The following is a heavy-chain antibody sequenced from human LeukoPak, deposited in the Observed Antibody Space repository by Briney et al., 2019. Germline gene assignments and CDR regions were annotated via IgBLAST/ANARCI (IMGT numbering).Heavy chain of an antibody. CDR1: GFTFSTYT. V-gene: IGHV3-23*01. D-gene: IGHD3-10*01. CDR2: ISGRGDGT. Sequence: GGSLRLSCAASGFTFSTYTMNWVRQAPGNGLEWVSAISGRGDGTYYADFVKGRFTISRDNSKNTLYLQMNSLRAEDTAAYYCAKGTERYREVSSFDSWGQGTLVTVSS. J-gene: IGHJ4*02. CDR3: AKGTERYREVSSFDS.